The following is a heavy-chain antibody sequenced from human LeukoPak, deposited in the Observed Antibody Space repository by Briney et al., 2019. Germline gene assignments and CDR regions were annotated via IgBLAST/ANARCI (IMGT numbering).Heavy chain of an antibody. CDR1: GYTFTDYY. V-gene: IGHV1-2*02. CDR3: ARANFLYCSSSTCLFDY. CDR2: IYPNGGDT. J-gene: IGHJ4*02. Sequence: ASVKVSCKASGYTFTDYYRHWVRQAPGQGVEWMGGIYPNGGDTNYAQKFQGRVTMTRDTSISTAHMEVSRLRSDGTAVYYCARANFLYCSSSTCLFDYWGQGTLVTVSS. D-gene: IGHD2-2*01.